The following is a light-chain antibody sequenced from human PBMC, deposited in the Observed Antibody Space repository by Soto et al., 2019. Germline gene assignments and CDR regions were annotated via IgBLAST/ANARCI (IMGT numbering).Light chain of an antibody. CDR3: QSYDSSLSGSGVV. CDR1: SSNIGAGYD. CDR2: GNS. Sequence: QSVLTQPPSVSGAPGQRVTISCTGSSSNIGAGYDVHWYQQLPGTAPKLLIYGNSNRPSGVPDRFSGSKSGTSDSLAITGHKAEDEADYYGQSYDSSLSGSGVVFGGGTKLTVL. J-gene: IGLJ2*01. V-gene: IGLV1-40*01.